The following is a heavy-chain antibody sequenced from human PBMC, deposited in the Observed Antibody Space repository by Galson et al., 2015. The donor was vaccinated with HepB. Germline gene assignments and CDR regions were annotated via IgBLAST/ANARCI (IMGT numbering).Heavy chain of an antibody. Sequence: SLRLSCAASGFRFSNYALSWVRQAPGKGLEWVATTTGRRSDTLYADSVKGRFTVSRDNAKNLVFLHMNSLTVADTAMYYCANDAIIYGDNPRYFDYWGQGTLVAVSS. CDR2: TTGRRSDT. J-gene: IGHJ4*02. CDR1: GFRFSNYA. V-gene: IGHV3-23*01. CDR3: ANDAIIYGDNPRYFDY. D-gene: IGHD4-17*01.